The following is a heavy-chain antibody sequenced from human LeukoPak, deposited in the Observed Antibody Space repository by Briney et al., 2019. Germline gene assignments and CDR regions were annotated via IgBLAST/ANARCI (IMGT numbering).Heavy chain of an antibody. Sequence: GGSLRLSCAASGFTFSNYAMNWVRQAPGKGLEWVSAITGNGGSTYYADSVKGRFTISRDNSKNTLYLQMNSLRAEDTAVYYCAKRLYYDSSGYSGWGQGTLVTVSS. J-gene: IGHJ4*02. CDR2: ITGNGGST. CDR3: AKRLYYDSSGYSG. V-gene: IGHV3-23*01. D-gene: IGHD3-22*01. CDR1: GFTFSNYA.